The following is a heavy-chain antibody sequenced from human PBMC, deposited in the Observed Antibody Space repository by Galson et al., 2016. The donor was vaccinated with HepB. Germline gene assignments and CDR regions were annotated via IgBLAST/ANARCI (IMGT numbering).Heavy chain of an antibody. J-gene: IGHJ3*02. Sequence: SLRLSCAASGITFSRYWMTWVRQAPGKGLECVAKINQDGSGKYYVDSVKGRFAISRDNAKISVYLQMNSLRDEDTALYYCARGGTPSGLDIWGQGTMVTVSS. CDR3: ARGGTPSGLDI. CDR1: GITFSRYW. V-gene: IGHV3-7*02. CDR2: INQDGSGK. D-gene: IGHD3-16*01.